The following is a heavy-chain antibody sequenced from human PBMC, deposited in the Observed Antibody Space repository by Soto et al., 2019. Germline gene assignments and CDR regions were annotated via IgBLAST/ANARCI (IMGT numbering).Heavy chain of an antibody. J-gene: IGHJ6*02. D-gene: IGHD3-22*01. V-gene: IGHV4-39*01. CDR2: IYYSGST. Sequence: PSETLSLTCTVSGGSISSSSYYWGWIRQPPGKGLEWIGSIYYSGSTYYNPSLKSRVTISVDTSKNQFSLKLSSVTAADTAVYYCARGYYYGSSGYLSYYYYGMDVWGQGTTVTVSS. CDR3: ARGYYYGSSGYLSYYYYGMDV. CDR1: GGSISSSSYY.